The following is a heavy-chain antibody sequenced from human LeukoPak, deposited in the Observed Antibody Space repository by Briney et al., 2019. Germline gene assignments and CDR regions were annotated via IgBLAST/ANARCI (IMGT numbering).Heavy chain of an antibody. D-gene: IGHD3-3*01. J-gene: IGHJ5*02. CDR2: INPNSGST. CDR3: ARALHHYDFWSGYYLDWFDP. V-gene: IGHV1-2*02. CDR1: GYTFTGYY. Sequence: ASVKVSCKASGYTFTGYYMHWVRQAPGQGLEWMGWINPNSGSTNYAQKFQGRVTMTGDTSISTAYMELSRLRSDDTAVYYCARALHHYDFWSGYYLDWFDPWGQGTLVTVSS.